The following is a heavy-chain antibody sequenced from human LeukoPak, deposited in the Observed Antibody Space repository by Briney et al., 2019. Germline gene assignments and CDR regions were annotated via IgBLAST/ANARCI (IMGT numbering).Heavy chain of an antibody. Sequence: GASVKVSCKASGYTFTGYYMRWVRQAPGQGLEWMGWINPNSGGTNYAQKFQGRVTMTRDTSISTAYMELSRLRSDDTAVYYCARSVDTAMARTFDYWGQGTLVTVSS. CDR2: INPNSGGT. V-gene: IGHV1-2*02. CDR3: ARSVDTAMARTFDY. J-gene: IGHJ4*02. D-gene: IGHD5-18*01. CDR1: GYTFTGYY.